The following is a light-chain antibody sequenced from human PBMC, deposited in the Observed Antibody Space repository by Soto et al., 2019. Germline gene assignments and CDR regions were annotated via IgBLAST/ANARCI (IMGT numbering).Light chain of an antibody. J-gene: IGLJ3*02. CDR3: AAWDDSLNGPV. CDR1: SSNIGSNT. Sequence: QSVLTRPPSASGAPGQRVTISCSGSSSNIGSNTVNWYQQLPGTAPKVLIQSNNHRPSGVPDRFSGSKSGTSASLAISGLQSEDEADYYCAAWDDSLNGPVFGGGTKLTVL. V-gene: IGLV1-44*01. CDR2: SNN.